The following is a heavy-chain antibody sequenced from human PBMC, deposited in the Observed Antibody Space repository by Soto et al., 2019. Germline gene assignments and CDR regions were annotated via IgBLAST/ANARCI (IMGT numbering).Heavy chain of an antibody. CDR2: INHSGST. CDR1: GGSFSGYY. V-gene: IGHV4-34*01. Sequence: SETLSLTCAVYGGSFSGYYWSWIRQPPGKGLEWIGEINHSGSTNYNPSLKSRVTISVDTSKNQFSLKLSSVTAADTAVYYCARGGYDPRYYHYYYMDVWGKGTTVTVSS. D-gene: IGHD5-12*01. J-gene: IGHJ6*03. CDR3: ARGGYDPRYYHYYYMDV.